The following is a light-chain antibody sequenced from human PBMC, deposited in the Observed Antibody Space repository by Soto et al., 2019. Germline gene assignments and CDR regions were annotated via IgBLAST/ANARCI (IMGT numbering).Light chain of an antibody. V-gene: IGKV3-15*01. Sequence: EIVMTQSPATLSVSPGERVTLSCRASQSVSRFLAWYQQRPGQAPRLLIYDTSTRATGVPARFSGSGSGTEFSLTISSLQSEDFAVYYCQQWRSSPLSFGAGTKIEMK. CDR1: QSVSRF. J-gene: IGKJ4*01. CDR2: DTS. CDR3: QQWRSSPLS.